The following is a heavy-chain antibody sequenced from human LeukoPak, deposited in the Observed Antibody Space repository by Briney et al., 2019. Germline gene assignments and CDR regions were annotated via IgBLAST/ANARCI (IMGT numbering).Heavy chain of an antibody. J-gene: IGHJ5*02. D-gene: IGHD4-17*01. CDR3: ASYGDYTPAGMGGWFDP. CDR2: IYTSGST. CDR1: GGSISSYY. Sequence: SETLSLTCTVSGGSISSYYWSWIRQPPGKGLEWIGYIYTSGSTNYNPSLKSRVTISVDTSKNQFSLKLSSVTAADTAVYHCASYGDYTPAGMGGWFDPWGQGTLVTVSS. V-gene: IGHV4-4*09.